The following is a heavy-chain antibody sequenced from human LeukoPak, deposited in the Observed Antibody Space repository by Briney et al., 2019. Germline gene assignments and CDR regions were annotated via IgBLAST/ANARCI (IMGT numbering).Heavy chain of an antibody. CDR3: ARSGGSGSYYARYYYYYMDV. Sequence: ASVKVSCKASGYTFTTYGMNWVRQAPGQGLEWMGCINTNTGNATYAQGFTGRFVFSLDTSVSTAYLQISSLKAEDTAVYYCARSGGSGSYYARYYYYYMDVWGKGTTVTVSS. CDR1: GYTFTTYG. J-gene: IGHJ6*03. CDR2: INTNTGNA. V-gene: IGHV7-4-1*02. D-gene: IGHD3-10*01.